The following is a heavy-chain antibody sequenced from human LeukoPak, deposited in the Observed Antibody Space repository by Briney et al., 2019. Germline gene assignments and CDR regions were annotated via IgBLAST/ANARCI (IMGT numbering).Heavy chain of an antibody. Sequence: PSETLSLTCAVYGGSFSGYYWSWIRQPPGKGLEWIGEINHSGSTNHNPSLKSRLTISVDTSKNQFSLKLSSVAAADTAVYYCARSGYSYGYRLDYWGQGTLVTVSS. J-gene: IGHJ4*02. CDR3: ARSGYSYGYRLDY. D-gene: IGHD5-18*01. CDR2: INHSGST. CDR1: GGSFSGYY. V-gene: IGHV4-34*01.